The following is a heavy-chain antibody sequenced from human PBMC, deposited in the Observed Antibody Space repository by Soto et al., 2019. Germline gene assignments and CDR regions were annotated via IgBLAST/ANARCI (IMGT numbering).Heavy chain of an antibody. CDR2: IIPILGTA. V-gene: IGHV1-69*01. J-gene: IGHJ4*02. CDR1: GGTFNYYA. CDR3: ASSYGTSWYGDY. D-gene: IGHD6-13*01. Sequence: QVQLVQSGAEVKKPGSSVKVSCKASGGTFNYYAITWVRQAPGQGLEWMGGIIPILGTANYAQKFQGRVTITADESTSTSYMELSSLRSEDTAVYYCASSYGTSWYGDYWGQGTLVTVSS.